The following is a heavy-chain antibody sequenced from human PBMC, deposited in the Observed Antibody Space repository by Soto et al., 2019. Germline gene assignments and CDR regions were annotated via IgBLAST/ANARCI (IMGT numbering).Heavy chain of an antibody. Sequence: SETLSLTCTISGGSIRGYYWNWVRQPPGKGLEWIGYIYDNGSTEYNSSLKRRVTISVDKSKNRFSLTLTSMTAADTAVYFCARDGRLVIRGLSFYYAIDAWGQGTAVT. V-gene: IGHV4-59*01. CDR3: ARDGRLVIRGLSFYYAIDA. J-gene: IGHJ6*02. CDR1: GGSIRGYY. D-gene: IGHD3-10*01. CDR2: IYDNGST.